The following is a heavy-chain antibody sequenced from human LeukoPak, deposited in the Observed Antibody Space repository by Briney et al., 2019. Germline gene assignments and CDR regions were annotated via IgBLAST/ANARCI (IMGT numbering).Heavy chain of an antibody. CDR2: IWYDGSNK. J-gene: IGHJ6*02. CDR3: AREVGKQWLYYYYYYGMDV. D-gene: IGHD6-19*01. CDR1: GFTFSSYG. Sequence: GGSLRLSCAASGFTFSSYGMHWVRQAPGKGLEWVAVIWYDGSNKYYADSVKGRFTISRDNSKNTLYLQMNSLRAEDTAVYYCAREVGKQWLYYYYYYGMDVWGQGTTVTVSS. V-gene: IGHV3-33*08.